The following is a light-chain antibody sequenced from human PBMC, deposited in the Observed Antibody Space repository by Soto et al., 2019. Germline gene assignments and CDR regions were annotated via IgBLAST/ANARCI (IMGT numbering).Light chain of an antibody. V-gene: IGKV3-20*01. CDR2: DAS. Sequence: EIVLTQSPGTLSLSPGERATLSGMSTESVVSSYLAWYQLKPGQAPRLLIYDASSRATGIPDRFSGSGSGTGFTLTISRLEPEDFAVYYCQQYGSIPWTFGQGTKVDIK. CDR3: QQYGSIPWT. CDR1: ESVVSSY. J-gene: IGKJ1*01.